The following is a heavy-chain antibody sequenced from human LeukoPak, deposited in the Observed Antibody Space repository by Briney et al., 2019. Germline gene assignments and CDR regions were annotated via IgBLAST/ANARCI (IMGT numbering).Heavy chain of an antibody. V-gene: IGHV4-34*01. D-gene: IGHD1-26*01. J-gene: IGHJ4*02. Sequence: SATLSLTCAVSGVPFSNYYWSWVRQSPRQGLEWIGEINHSGYTNYSPSLKSRVTMSIDTSKNQFSLKLTSVTAADAGVYYCAREMMGIFFDSWGQGTLVTVSS. CDR1: GVPFSNYY. CDR3: AREMMGIFFDS. CDR2: INHSGYT.